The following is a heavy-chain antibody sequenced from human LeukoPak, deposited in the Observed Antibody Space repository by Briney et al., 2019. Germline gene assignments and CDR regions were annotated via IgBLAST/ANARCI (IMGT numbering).Heavy chain of an antibody. D-gene: IGHD2-21*01. CDR3: ARVIEFAMTPDF. CDR2: ISSRNDTI. V-gene: IGHV3-48*01. Sequence: PGGSLRLSCAASGFTISSYGMHWVRQAPGKGLEWVSYISSRNDTIYYADSVKGRFTVSRDNAKRSVYLQMNRLRAEDTGVYYCARVIEFAMTPDFWGQGTLVTVSS. J-gene: IGHJ4*02. CDR1: GFTISSYG.